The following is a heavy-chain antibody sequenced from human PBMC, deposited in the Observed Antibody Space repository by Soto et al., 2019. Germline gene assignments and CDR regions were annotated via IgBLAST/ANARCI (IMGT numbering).Heavy chain of an antibody. CDR1: GGTFSSYA. J-gene: IGHJ3*02. V-gene: IGHV1-69*01. CDR2: IIPIFGTA. CDR3: ARGDNMVRGVIIKGYDAFDI. D-gene: IGHD3-10*01. Sequence: QVPLVQSGAEVKKPGSSVKVSCKASGGTFSSYAISWVRQAPGQGLEWMGGIIPIFGTANYAQKFQGRVTITADESTSTAYMELSSLRSEDTAVYYCARGDNMVRGVIIKGYDAFDIWGQGTMVTVSS.